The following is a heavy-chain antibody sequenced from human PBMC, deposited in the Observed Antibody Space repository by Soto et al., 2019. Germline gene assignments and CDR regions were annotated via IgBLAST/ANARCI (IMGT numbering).Heavy chain of an antibody. V-gene: IGHV1-58*02. CDR2: IVVGSGNT. J-gene: IGHJ6*02. Sequence: SVKVSCKASGFTFTSSAMQCVRQARGQRLEWIGWIVVGSGNTNYAQKFQERVAITRDMSTSTAYMELSSLRSEDTAVYYCAAGYYDSSGYLMEAYYYYYGMDVWGQGTTVTVSS. CDR3: AAGYYDSSGYLMEAYYYYYGMDV. D-gene: IGHD3-22*01. CDR1: GFTFTSSA.